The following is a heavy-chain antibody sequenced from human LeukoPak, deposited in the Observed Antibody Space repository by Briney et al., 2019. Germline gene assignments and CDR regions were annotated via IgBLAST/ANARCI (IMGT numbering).Heavy chain of an antibody. D-gene: IGHD3-22*01. CDR2: ISAYNGDT. J-gene: IGHJ4*02. V-gene: IGHV1-18*01. Sequence: GASVKVSCKASGYTFSNYDITWERQAPGQGLEWLGWISAYNGDTNYAQKLQGRVTMTTDTSTGTAYMELRSLRSDDTAVYYCARHYYDSGGYNSAFDYWGQGNPGHRLL. CDR3: ARHYYDSGGYNSAFDY. CDR1: GYTFSNYD.